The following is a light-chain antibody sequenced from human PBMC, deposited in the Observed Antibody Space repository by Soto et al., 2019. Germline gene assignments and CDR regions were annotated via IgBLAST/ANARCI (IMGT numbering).Light chain of an antibody. CDR2: EVR. CDR1: NRDVGSYNL. Sequence: QPASVSGSPGQSITIACTGTNRDVGSYNLVSWYQQRPGEAPKLIISEVRNRPSGISYRFTGSKSGNTASLTISGLQAEDEADYYFSSYTTTSTLVFGGGTKLTVL. CDR3: SSYTTTSTLV. V-gene: IGLV2-14*01. J-gene: IGLJ3*02.